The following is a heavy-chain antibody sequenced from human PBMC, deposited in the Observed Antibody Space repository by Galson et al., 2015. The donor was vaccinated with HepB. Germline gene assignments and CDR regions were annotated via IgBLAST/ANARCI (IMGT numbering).Heavy chain of an antibody. Sequence: SLRLSCAASGFTFDDYTMHWVRQAPGKGLEWVSLISWDGAGTYYADSVKGRFTISRDNKNSLYLQMNSLRTEDTALYYCAKGGYDSSGYYEPIDYWGQGTLVTVSS. CDR2: ISWDGAGT. CDR1: GFTFDDYT. J-gene: IGHJ4*02. CDR3: AKGGYDSSGYYEPIDY. D-gene: IGHD3-22*01. V-gene: IGHV3-43*01.